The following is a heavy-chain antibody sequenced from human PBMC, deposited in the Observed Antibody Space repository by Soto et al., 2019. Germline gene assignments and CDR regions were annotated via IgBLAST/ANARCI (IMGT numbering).Heavy chain of an antibody. CDR2: IYYTGST. CDR1: GATISSGGFY. V-gene: IGHV4-31*03. Sequence: QVQLQESGPGLVEASQTLSLTCTVSGATISSGGFYWSWIRQRPGKGLEWIGHIYYTGSTYYKPSLNSRVTISVDMSRNQFSLRLRSGTAADTAKYFCARDDSFYGEPGYGMNVWGQGTTVTVSS. CDR3: ARDDSFYGEPGYGMNV. J-gene: IGHJ6*02. D-gene: IGHD4-17*01.